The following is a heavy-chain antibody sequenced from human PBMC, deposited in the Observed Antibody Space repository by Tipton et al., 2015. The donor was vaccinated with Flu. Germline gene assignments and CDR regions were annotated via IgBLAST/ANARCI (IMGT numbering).Heavy chain of an antibody. V-gene: IGHV4-34*01. CDR1: GDSIKDKITY. J-gene: IGHJ5*02. CDR2: INHSGST. D-gene: IGHD2-2*01. CDR3: ARGHNQYCSSTSCYVGRWFDP. Sequence: TLSLTCTVSGDSIKDKITYWTWIRQPPGKGLEWIGEINHSGSTNYNPSLKSRVTISVDTSKNQFSLKLSSVTAADTAVYYCARGHNQYCSSTSCYVGRWFDPWGQGTLVTVSS.